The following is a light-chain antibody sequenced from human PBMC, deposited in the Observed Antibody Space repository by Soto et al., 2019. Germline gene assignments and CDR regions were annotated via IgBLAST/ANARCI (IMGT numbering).Light chain of an antibody. CDR2: GAS. CDR3: QQYNNWPPPLT. Sequence: EIVMTQSPATLSVSPGERATLSCRASQRVSSNLAWYQQKPGQAPRLLIYGASTRATGIPARFSGSGSGTEFTLTISSLQSKDFAVYYCQQYNNWPPPLTFGGGTKVDIK. J-gene: IGKJ4*01. CDR1: QRVSSN. V-gene: IGKV3-15*01.